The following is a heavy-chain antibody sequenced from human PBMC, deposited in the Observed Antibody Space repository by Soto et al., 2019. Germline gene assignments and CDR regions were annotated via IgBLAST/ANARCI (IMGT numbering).Heavy chain of an antibody. V-gene: IGHV3-9*01. CDR3: AKDALELPDYYFDY. D-gene: IGHD1-7*01. Sequence: SLRLSCAASGXTFDDYAMHRVRQAPGKGLELVSGISWNSGSIGYADSVKGRFTISRDNAKNSLYLQMNSLRAEDTALYYCAKDALELPDYYFDYWGQGTLGTVSS. J-gene: IGHJ4*02. CDR2: ISWNSGSI. CDR1: GXTFDDYA.